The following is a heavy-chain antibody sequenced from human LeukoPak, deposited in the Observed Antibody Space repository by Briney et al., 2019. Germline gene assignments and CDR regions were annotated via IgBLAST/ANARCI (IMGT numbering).Heavy chain of an antibody. CDR1: GYTFTSYA. V-gene: IGHV7-4-1*02. CDR3: ARELFVGQNWFDP. Sequence: ASVKVPCKASGYTFTSYATNWVRQAPGQGLEWMGWINTNTGNPTYAQGFTGRFVFSLDTSVSTVYLQISSLKAEDTAVYYCARELFVGQNWFDPWGQGTLVTVSS. CDR2: INTNTGNP. J-gene: IGHJ5*02. D-gene: IGHD2-21*01.